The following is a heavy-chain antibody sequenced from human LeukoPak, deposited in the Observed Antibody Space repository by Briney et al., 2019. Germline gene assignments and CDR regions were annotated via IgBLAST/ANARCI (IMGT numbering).Heavy chain of an antibody. D-gene: IGHD5-18*01. J-gene: IGHJ6*02. CDR1: GFTFSSYA. Sequence: GGSLTLSCAASGFTFSSYAMHWVRQAPGKGLELVAVISYDGSNKYYADSVKGRFTISRDNSKNTLCLQMNSLRAEDTAVYYCARTEDTAMVKGFYGMDVWGQGTTVTVSS. CDR2: ISYDGSNK. V-gene: IGHV3-30-3*01. CDR3: ARTEDTAMVKGFYGMDV.